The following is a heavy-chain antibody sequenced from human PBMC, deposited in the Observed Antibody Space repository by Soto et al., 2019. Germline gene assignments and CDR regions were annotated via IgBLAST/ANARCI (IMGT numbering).Heavy chain of an antibody. J-gene: IGHJ5*02. V-gene: IGHV3-23*04. D-gene: IGHD6-19*01. CDR3: ARHLVAVARTRWFDP. Sequence: EVQLAESGGGLVQPGGSLRLSCAASGFTFSSFAMSWVRQAPGKGLEWVSAIDSSTGVNTYYADSVKGRFTISRDDSRSTLYLQMNSLRVDDTAVYYCARHLVAVARTRWFDPWGQGILVTVSS. CDR1: GFTFSSFA. CDR2: IDSSTGVNT.